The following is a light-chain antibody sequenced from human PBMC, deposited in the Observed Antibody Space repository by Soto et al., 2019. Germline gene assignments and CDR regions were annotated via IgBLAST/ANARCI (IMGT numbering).Light chain of an antibody. V-gene: IGKV3-20*01. CDR3: QQYGSSSWT. CDR1: QSVSSSY. CDR2: AAS. Sequence: EIVLTQSQSTLSLSPGERANLSCRASQSVSSSYLAWYQQKPGQAPRLLIYAASSRATGIPDRFSGSGSGTDFTLTISRLEPEDFAVYYCQQYGSSSWTFGQGTTVEIK. J-gene: IGKJ1*01.